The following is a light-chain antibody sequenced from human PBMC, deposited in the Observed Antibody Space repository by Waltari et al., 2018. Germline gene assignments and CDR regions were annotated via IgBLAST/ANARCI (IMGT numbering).Light chain of an antibody. CDR3: SSYTSSSTGI. CDR2: EVY. Sequence: QSALTQPASVSGSPGQSITISCTGTSSDIGGYNFVSWYQQHPGKVPQLILYEVYNRPSGVSYRFSGYKSAHTASLTISGLQAEDEADYYCSSYTSSSTGIFGGGTKLTVL. CDR1: SSDIGGYNF. J-gene: IGLJ2*01. V-gene: IGLV2-14*01.